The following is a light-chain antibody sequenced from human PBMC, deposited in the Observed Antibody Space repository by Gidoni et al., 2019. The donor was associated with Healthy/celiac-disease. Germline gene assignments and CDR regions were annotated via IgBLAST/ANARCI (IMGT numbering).Light chain of an antibody. Sequence: QSALTQPPSASGAPGQSVTISCTGPSSDVGGYNYVSWYQQHPGKAPKLMIYEVSKRPSGVPDRFSGSKSGNTASLTVSGLQAEDEADYYCSSYAGSNNVVFGGGTTLTVL. CDR2: EVS. CDR3: SSYAGSNNVV. J-gene: IGLJ2*01. CDR1: SSDVGGYNY. V-gene: IGLV2-8*01.